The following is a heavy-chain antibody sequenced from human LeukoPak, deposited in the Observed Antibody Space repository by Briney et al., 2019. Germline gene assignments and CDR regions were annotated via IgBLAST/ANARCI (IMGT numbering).Heavy chain of an antibody. V-gene: IGHV3-7*01. CDR3: ARRGQYSGSYYY. CDR1: GFTFSSHW. J-gene: IGHJ4*02. D-gene: IGHD1-26*01. Sequence: GGSLRLSCAASGFTFSSHWMSWVRQAPGKGLEWVANIKQDGSERKYVDSVRGRFTISRDNAKNSLYLQMNSLRAEDTAVYYCARRGQYSGSYYYWGQGTLVTVSS. CDR2: IKQDGSER.